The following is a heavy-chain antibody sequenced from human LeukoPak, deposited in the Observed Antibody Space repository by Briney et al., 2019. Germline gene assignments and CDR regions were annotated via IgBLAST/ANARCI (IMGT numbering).Heavy chain of an antibody. CDR1: GFAFSSYS. Sequence: GGSLRLSCAASGFAFSSYSMNWVRQPPGKGLEWVSSISSSSSYIYYADSVKGRFTISRDNAKNSLYLQMNSLRAEDTAVYYCACTIGYCSSTSLDPWGQGTLVTVSS. V-gene: IGHV3-21*01. CDR3: ACTIGYCSSTSLDP. D-gene: IGHD2-2*01. J-gene: IGHJ5*02. CDR2: ISSSSSYI.